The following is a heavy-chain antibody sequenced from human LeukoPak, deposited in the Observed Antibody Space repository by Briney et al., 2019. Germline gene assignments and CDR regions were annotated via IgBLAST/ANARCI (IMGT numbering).Heavy chain of an antibody. D-gene: IGHD2-2*01. CDR1: GFTFSSYA. CDR2: ISGSGGST. CDR3: AKHTLLVVPAATYDY. V-gene: IGHV3-23*01. Sequence: GGCLRLSCAASGFTFSSYAMSWVRQAPGKGLEWVSAISGSGGSTYYADSVKGRFTISRDNSKNTPYLQMNSLRAEDTAVYYCAKHTLLVVPAATYDYWGQGTLVTVSS. J-gene: IGHJ4*02.